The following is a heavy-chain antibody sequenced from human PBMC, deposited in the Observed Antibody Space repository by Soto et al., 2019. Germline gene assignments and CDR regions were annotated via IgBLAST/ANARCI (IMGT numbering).Heavy chain of an antibody. Sequence: EVQLVESGGGLVKPGQSLRLSCAATGDNFAHLWMTWVRQAPGKGLEWVGRIKSISDGGTTDYAAPVKGRVTISRDDSKNTVYLQMNSLKTEDTAVYYCTTDRPLTAGGVIATWGQGTMVTVSS. CDR2: IKSISDGGTT. D-gene: IGHD3-16*02. V-gene: IGHV3-15*01. CDR3: TTDRPLTAGGVIAT. CDR1: GDNFAHLW. J-gene: IGHJ3*01.